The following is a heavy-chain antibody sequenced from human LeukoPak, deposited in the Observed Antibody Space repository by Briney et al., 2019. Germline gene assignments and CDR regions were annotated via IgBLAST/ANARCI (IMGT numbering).Heavy chain of an antibody. J-gene: IGHJ5*02. V-gene: IGHV3-30-3*01. D-gene: IGHD3-9*01. Sequence: PGGSLRLSCAASGFTFSSYAMHWVRQAPGKGLEWVAVISYDGSNKYYADSVKGRFTISRDNSKNTLYLQTNSLRAEDTAVYYCARDGASLRYFDWLFPENWFDPWGQGTLVTVSS. CDR2: ISYDGSNK. CDR1: GFTFSSYA. CDR3: ARDGASLRYFDWLFPENWFDP.